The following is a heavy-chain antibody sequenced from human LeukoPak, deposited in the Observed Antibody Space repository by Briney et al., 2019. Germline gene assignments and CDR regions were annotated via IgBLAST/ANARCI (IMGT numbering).Heavy chain of an antibody. Sequence: ASVKVSCKASGYTFTGYYMHWVRQAPGQGLEWMGWINPNSGGTNYAQKFQGRVTMTRDTSISTAYMELSRLRSDDTAVYYCARDFSYDSSGYPDYWGHGTLVTVSS. V-gene: IGHV1-2*02. CDR3: ARDFSYDSSGYPDY. CDR1: GYTFTGYY. D-gene: IGHD3-22*01. CDR2: INPNSGGT. J-gene: IGHJ4*01.